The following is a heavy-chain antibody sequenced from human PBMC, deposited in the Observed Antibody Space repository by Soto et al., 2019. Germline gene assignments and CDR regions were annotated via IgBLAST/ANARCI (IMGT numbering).Heavy chain of an antibody. J-gene: IGHJ4*02. CDR1: GFTFNNYA. CDR2: ISGTGGST. CDR3: AKDRLGGNFDY. Sequence: EVQVLDSGGGLVQPGGSLRLSCAASGFTFNNYAMNWVCQAPGKGLEWVATISGTGGSTYYADCVKGRFTISRDNTKNTLYLQMNSLRVEDTAVYYCAKDRLGGNFDYWGQRTQVTVSS. V-gene: IGHV3-23*01.